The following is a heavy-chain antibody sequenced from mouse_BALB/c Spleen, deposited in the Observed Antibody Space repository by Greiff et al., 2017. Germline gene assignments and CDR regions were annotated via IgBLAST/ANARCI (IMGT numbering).Heavy chain of an antibody. Sequence: QLQESGAELAKPGASVKMSCKASGYTFTSYWMHWVKQRPGQGLEWIGYINPSTGYTEYNQKFKDKATLTADKSSSTAYMQLSSLTSEDSAVYYCAIHLLRTSMDYWGQGTSVTVSS. J-gene: IGHJ4*01. D-gene: IGHD2-1*01. CDR1: GYTFTSYW. CDR2: INPSTGYT. CDR3: AIHLLRTSMDY. V-gene: IGHV1-7*01.